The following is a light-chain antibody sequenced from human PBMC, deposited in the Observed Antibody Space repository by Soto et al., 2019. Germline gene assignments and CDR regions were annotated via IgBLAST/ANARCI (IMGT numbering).Light chain of an antibody. V-gene: IGKV1-33*01. CDR3: QQYETLPYT. CDR2: HTS. J-gene: IGKJ2*01. Sequence: EIQMTQSPSSLPASVGDRVTIACQASQDINNFLNWYQQKPGEAPKLLIFHTSNLEAGVPSRFSGSGSGTSFTLTITSLQPEDFATYYCQQYETLPYTFAPGTKVDI. CDR1: QDINNF.